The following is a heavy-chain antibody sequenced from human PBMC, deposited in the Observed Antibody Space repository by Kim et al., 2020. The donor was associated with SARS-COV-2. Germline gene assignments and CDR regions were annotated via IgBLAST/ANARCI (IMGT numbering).Heavy chain of an antibody. V-gene: IGHV4-59*08. D-gene: IGHD6-13*01. CDR3: ARLTQQLDYYYYYGMDV. Sequence: LKSRVTISVDTSKNQFSLKLSSVTAADTAVYYCARLTQQLDYYYYYGMDVWGQGTTVTVSS. J-gene: IGHJ6*02.